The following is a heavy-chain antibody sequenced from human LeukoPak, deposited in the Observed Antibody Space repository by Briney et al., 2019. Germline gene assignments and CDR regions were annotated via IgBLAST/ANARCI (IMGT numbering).Heavy chain of an antibody. CDR1: GFTFSSYW. V-gene: IGHV3-23*01. D-gene: IGHD3-22*01. J-gene: IGHJ4*02. Sequence: GGSLRLSCAASGFTFSSYWMHWVRQAPGKGLEWVSSLSDSGGSTYYADSVKGRFTISRDNSKNTLFLQMNGLRAEDTAVYYCAKQPDSSGFPSFFDYWGQGTLVTVSS. CDR3: AKQPDSSGFPSFFDY. CDR2: LSDSGGST.